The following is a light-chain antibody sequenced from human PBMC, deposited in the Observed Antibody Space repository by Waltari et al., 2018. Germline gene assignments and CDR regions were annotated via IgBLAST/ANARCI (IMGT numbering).Light chain of an antibody. V-gene: IGLV2-14*03. Sequence: QSALTQPASLSGSPRQSITISCTGTNSDIGGYNYVSWYQHHSGKAPKLMLFGLSDRPSGVSTRFSGSKSGSTASLTISELQTDDEAYYYCSSFTSSATWVFGGGTKLTVL. J-gene: IGLJ3*02. CDR1: NSDIGGYNY. CDR2: GLS. CDR3: SSFTSSATWV.